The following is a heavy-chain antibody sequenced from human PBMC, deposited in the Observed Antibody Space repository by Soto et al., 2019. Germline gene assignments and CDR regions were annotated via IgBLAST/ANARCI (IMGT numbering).Heavy chain of an antibody. CDR3: ARGDSSSSYYGMDV. V-gene: IGHV3-33*01. Sequence: GGSLRLSCAASGFTFSTYGMNWFRQAPGKGLEWVAVFLYDGSNKYFADSVKGRFTISRDNSKNTLYLQMNSLRAEDTAVHYCARGDSSSSYYGMDVWGQGTTVTVSS. CDR1: GFTFSTYG. CDR2: FLYDGSNK. D-gene: IGHD6-13*01. J-gene: IGHJ6*02.